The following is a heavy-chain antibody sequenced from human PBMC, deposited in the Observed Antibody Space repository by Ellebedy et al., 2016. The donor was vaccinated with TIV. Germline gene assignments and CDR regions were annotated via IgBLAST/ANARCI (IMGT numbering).Heavy chain of an antibody. CDR3: ANGRGYGSGSPFYYGMDV. CDR1: GFTFSSYG. J-gene: IGHJ6*02. CDR2: ISYDGSNK. D-gene: IGHD3-10*01. V-gene: IGHV3-30*18. Sequence: GESLKISXAASGFTFSSYGMHWVRQAPGKGLEWVAVISYDGSNKYYADSVKGRFTISRDNSKNTLYLQMNSLRAEDTAVYYCANGRGYGSGSPFYYGMDVWGQGTTVTVSS.